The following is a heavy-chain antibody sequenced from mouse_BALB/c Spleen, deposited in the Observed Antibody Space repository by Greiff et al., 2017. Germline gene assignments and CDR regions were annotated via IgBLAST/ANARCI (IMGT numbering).Heavy chain of an antibody. V-gene: IGHV14-3*02. J-gene: IGHJ4*01. CDR2: IDPANGTT. CDR1: GFYIKDTY. D-gene: IGHD2-3*01. Sequence: VQLKESGAELVKPGASVKLSCTASGFYIKDTYMHWVKQRPEQGLEWVGRIDPANGTTNYDPKFQGKVIITADTSSNTAYLQLSRLTSDDTAVYYCARWLLVSCSMDDWGEGTSVTVSS. CDR3: ARWLLVSCSMDD.